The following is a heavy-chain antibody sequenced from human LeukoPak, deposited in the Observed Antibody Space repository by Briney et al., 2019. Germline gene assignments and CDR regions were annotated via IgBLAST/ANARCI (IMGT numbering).Heavy chain of an antibody. J-gene: IGHJ5*02. V-gene: IGHV5-51*01. CDR1: GYSFTSYW. D-gene: IGHD3-10*01. CDR3: ARVRRYYGSGSYYWFDP. Sequence: GETLKISCKGSGYSFTSYWIGWVRQMPGKGLEWMGIIYPGDSDTRYSPSLQGQVTISADKSISTAYLQWSSLKASDTAMYYCARVRRYYGSGSYYWFDPWGQGTLVTVSS. CDR2: IYPGDSDT.